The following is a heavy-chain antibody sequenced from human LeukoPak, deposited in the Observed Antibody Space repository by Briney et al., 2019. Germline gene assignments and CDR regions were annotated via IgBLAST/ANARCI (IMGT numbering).Heavy chain of an antibody. CDR1: GGSLRSSSYY. V-gene: IGHV4-39*01. J-gene: IGHJ6*03. D-gene: IGHD6-6*01. CDR2: MYYSGST. Sequence: SETLSLTCTVSGGSLRSSSYYWGWIRQPPGKGLEWIGSMYYSGSTYYNPSLKSRVTISVDTSKNQFSLKLSSVTAADTAVYYCARRAEIQSIAARPDEYYYYYYMDVWGKGTTVTVSS. CDR3: ARRAEIQSIAARPDEYYYYYYMDV.